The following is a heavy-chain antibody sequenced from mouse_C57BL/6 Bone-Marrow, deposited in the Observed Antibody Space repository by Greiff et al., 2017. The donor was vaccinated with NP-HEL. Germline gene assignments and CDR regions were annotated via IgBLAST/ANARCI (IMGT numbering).Heavy chain of an antibody. CDR3: ARPITTVVAGSYAMDY. CDR1: EYEFPSHD. CDR2: INSDGGST. V-gene: IGHV5-2*01. Sequence: EVKLVESGGGLVQPGESLKLSCESNEYEFPSHDMSWVRKTPEKRLELVAAINSDGGSTYYPDTMERRFIISRDNTKKTLYLQMSSLRSEDTALYYCARPITTVVAGSYAMDYWGQGTSVTVSS. D-gene: IGHD1-1*01. J-gene: IGHJ4*01.